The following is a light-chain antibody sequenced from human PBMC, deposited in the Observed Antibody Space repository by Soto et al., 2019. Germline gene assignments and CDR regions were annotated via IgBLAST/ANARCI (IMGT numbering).Light chain of an antibody. CDR2: GAS. V-gene: IGKV3-15*01. J-gene: IGKJ1*01. CDR3: PQYNNWPWT. CDR1: QSISDT. Sequence: TSQPPANQPVSSGGRDTLSCRASQSISDTLAWYQQKPGQALRLLIHGASPRATGFPARFSGSGSGTDFTLTISSLQSEDFAVYYCPQYNNWPWTLGQGTKVDIK.